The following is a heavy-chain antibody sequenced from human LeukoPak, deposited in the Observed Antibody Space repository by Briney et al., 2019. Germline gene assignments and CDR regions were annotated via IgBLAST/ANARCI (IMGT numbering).Heavy chain of an antibody. CDR1: GFIFNNYA. Sequence: HPGGSLRLSCAGSGFIFNNYAMHWIRQPPGKGLEWVSGISWNSGTIDYADSVRGRFTISRDNAKNSLYLQMDSLRAEDTALYYCAKNSARGGARDFDYWGQGTLVTVSS. V-gene: IGHV3-9*01. D-gene: IGHD3-16*01. CDR2: ISWNSGTI. J-gene: IGHJ4*02. CDR3: AKNSARGGARDFDY.